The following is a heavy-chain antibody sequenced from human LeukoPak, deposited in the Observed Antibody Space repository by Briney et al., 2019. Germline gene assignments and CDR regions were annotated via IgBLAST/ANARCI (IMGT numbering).Heavy chain of an antibody. CDR3: ATTKGTIPYFDH. CDR2: IIPIFGTA. CDR1: GGTFSSYA. V-gene: IGHV1-69*01. J-gene: IGHJ4*02. Sequence: ASVKVSCKASGGTFSSYAISWVRQAPGQGLEWMGGIIPIFGTANYAQKFQGRVTITADESTSTAYMELSSLRSEDTAVYYCATTKGTIPYFDHWGQGTLVTVSS. D-gene: IGHD1/OR15-1a*01.